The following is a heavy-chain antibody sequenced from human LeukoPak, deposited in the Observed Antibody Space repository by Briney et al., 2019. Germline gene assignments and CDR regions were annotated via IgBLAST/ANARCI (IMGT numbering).Heavy chain of an antibody. CDR2: INPNSGGT. D-gene: IGHD3-3*01. CDR1: GYTFTGYY. CDR3: ARTGVRLLEWLSTKEYNWFDP. V-gene: IGHV1-2*02. J-gene: IGHJ5*02. Sequence: ASVKVSCKASGYTFTGYYMHWVRQAPGQGLEWMGWINPNSGGTNYAQKFQGRVTMTRDTSISTAYMELSRLRSDDTAVYYCARTGVRLLEWLSTKEYNWFDPWGQGTLVTVSS.